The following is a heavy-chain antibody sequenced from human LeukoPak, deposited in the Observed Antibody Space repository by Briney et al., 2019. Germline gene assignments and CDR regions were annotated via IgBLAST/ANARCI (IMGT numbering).Heavy chain of an antibody. Sequence: GGSLRLSCAASGFTFTNAWMSWVRQAPGKGLEWASGISGSGDNTLYADSVKGRFTISRDNSKNTLYLEMNSLRAEDTAIYYCAKMKGHPLPKYYMDVWGQGTTVTVSS. D-gene: IGHD1-26*01. CDR3: AKMKGHPLPKYYMDV. CDR2: ISGSGDNT. V-gene: IGHV3-23*01. J-gene: IGHJ6*01. CDR1: GFTFTNAW.